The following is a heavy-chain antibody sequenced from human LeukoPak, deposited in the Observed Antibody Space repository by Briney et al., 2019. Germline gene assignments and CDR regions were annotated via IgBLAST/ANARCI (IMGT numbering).Heavy chain of an antibody. D-gene: IGHD3/OR15-3a*01. CDR1: GYSFTTYH. CDR3: AREAVTIFALVRTQTTKSPHRFDP. Sequence: ASVKVSCKASGYSFTTYHMHWVRQAPGQGLELMGIINPSGGSTNYAQNFQGRVTMTRDMSTSTVYMELSSLRSEDTAVYYCAREAVTIFALVRTQTTKSPHRFDPWGQGTLVTVSS. V-gene: IGHV1-46*01. J-gene: IGHJ5*02. CDR2: INPSGGST.